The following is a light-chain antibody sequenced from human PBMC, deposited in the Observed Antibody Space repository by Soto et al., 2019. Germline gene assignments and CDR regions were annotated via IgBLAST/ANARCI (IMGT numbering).Light chain of an antibody. Sequence: AIQVTQSPSSLSASLGDRVTISCRASQGIGNDLGWYQQKPGKAPKLLIYAAANLQSGVPSKFSGSGSGTDFTLTSSSLQPEDFATYYCLQDYDYPWTFGQGTKVEIK. CDR3: LQDYDYPWT. CDR2: AAA. V-gene: IGKV1-6*01. CDR1: QGIGND. J-gene: IGKJ1*01.